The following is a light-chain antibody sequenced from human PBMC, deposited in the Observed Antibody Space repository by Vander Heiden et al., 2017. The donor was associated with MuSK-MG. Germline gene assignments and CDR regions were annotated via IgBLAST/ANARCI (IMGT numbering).Light chain of an antibody. V-gene: IGLV3-21*02. CDR3: QVWDDSRDHGV. Sequence: SYVLTQPPAVSVDPGQPASISCGGYNIGSKTVHWYQQKQGQAPVLVIDYKRDRPSGIPERFSGSNSGNTATLTISRVEAGDEADDYCQVWDDSRDHGVFGGGTELTVL. CDR2: YKR. CDR1: NIGSKT. J-gene: IGLJ3*02.